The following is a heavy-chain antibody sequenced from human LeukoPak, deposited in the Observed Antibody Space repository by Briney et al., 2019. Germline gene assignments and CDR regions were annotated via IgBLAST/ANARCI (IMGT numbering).Heavy chain of an antibody. D-gene: IGHD2/OR15-2a*01. CDR1: GGTFSSYG. CDR3: ATLILSPAGFY. Sequence: ASVKVSCKASGGTFSSYGISWVRQAPGQGLEWMGWISAYNGNTNYVQKLQGRVTTTTDTSTSTAYMELRSLRSDDTAVYYCATLILSPAGFYWGQGTLVTVSS. V-gene: IGHV1-18*01. CDR2: ISAYNGNT. J-gene: IGHJ4*02.